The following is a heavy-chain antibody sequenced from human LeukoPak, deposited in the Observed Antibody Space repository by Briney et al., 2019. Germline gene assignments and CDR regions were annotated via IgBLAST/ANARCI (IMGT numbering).Heavy chain of an antibody. Sequence: WETLRSPGTVFGGSISNYYWGWIRQPPGKGLEWIGYIYSSGITTYNPSLNSRVTISVDTSKNQFSLRLSSVTAADTAVYYCARQGSGTYLVWGR. J-gene: IGHJ2*01. CDR3: ARQGSGTYLV. CDR2: IYSSGIT. CDR1: GGSISNYY. D-gene: IGHD1-26*01. V-gene: IGHV4-59*08.